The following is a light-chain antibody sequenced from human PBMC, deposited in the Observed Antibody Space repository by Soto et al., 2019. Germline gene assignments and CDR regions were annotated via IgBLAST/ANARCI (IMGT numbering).Light chain of an antibody. CDR3: QQRSDWPS. J-gene: IGKJ5*01. Sequence: EIVMTQSPATLSVSPGEGATLSCRASQSVSTNLAWYQQKLGQAPRVLIYGSSSRATGVPARFSGSGSGTDFTLTISRLEPEDFAVYYCQQRSDWPSFGQGTRLEIK. CDR1: QSVSTN. V-gene: IGKV3-15*01. CDR2: GSS.